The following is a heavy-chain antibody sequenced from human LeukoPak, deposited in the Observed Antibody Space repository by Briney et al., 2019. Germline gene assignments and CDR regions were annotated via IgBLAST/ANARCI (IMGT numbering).Heavy chain of an antibody. CDR3: ARDGSYGSGTYYQDY. CDR2: ILYSGNT. Sequence: SETLSLTCTVSGGSIISSSYYWGWIRQSPGKGLEWIGSILYSGNTYYNPSLKSRVTISVDTSKNQYSLKVSSVTAADTAIYYCARDGSYGSGTYYQDYWGQGTLVTVSS. CDR1: GGSIISSSYY. J-gene: IGHJ4*02. V-gene: IGHV4-39*07. D-gene: IGHD3-10*01.